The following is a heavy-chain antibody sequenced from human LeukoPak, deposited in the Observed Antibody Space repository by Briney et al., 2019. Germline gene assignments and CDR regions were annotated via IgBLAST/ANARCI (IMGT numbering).Heavy chain of an antibody. J-gene: IGHJ5*02. Sequence: GGSLRLSCAASGFTFSSYWMHWVRQAPGKGLVWVSRINSDGSSTSYADSVKGRFTISRDNAKNTLYLQMNSLRAEDTAVYYCARGDYYDSGHIPPNWFDPWGQGTLVTVSS. V-gene: IGHV3-74*01. CDR1: GFTFSSYW. CDR2: INSDGSST. D-gene: IGHD3-10*01. CDR3: ARGDYYDSGHIPPNWFDP.